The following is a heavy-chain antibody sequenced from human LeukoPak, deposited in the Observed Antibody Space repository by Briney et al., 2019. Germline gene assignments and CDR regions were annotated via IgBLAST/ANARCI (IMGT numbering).Heavy chain of an antibody. Sequence: SETPSLTCTVSGGSISSGSYYWSWIRQPAGKGLEWIGRIYTSGSTNYNPSLKSRVTISVDTSKNQFSLKLSSVTAADTAVYYCARSSRAYCGGDCWNDAFDIWGQGTMVTVSS. CDR3: ARSSRAYCGGDCWNDAFDI. J-gene: IGHJ3*02. CDR1: GGSISSGSYY. D-gene: IGHD2-21*01. V-gene: IGHV4-61*02. CDR2: IYTSGST.